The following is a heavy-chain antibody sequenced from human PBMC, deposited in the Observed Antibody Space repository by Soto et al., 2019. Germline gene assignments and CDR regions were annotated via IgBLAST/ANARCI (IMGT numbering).Heavy chain of an antibody. CDR2: IYYSGST. Sequence: PSETLSLTCTVSGGSVSSGNYYWSWIRQPPGKGLERIGYIYYSGSTNYNPSLKSRVTISVDTSKNQFSLKLSSVTAADTAVYYCARDRERRITIFGVASSYYYGMDVWGQGTTVTVSS. D-gene: IGHD3-3*01. V-gene: IGHV4-61*01. CDR3: ARDRERRITIFGVASSYYYGMDV. J-gene: IGHJ6*02. CDR1: GGSVSSGNYY.